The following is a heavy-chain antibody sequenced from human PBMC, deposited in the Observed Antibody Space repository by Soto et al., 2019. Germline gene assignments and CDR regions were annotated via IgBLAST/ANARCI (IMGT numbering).Heavy chain of an antibody. D-gene: IGHD6-19*01. J-gene: IGHJ4*02. V-gene: IGHV1-2*04. CDR1: GGTFSSYA. CDR3: ATSRTSIAVAGEAEYYFDL. CDR2: INPDSGGT. Sequence: ASEKVSCKASGGTFSSYAISWVRQATGQGLEWMGWINPDSGGTNYTQKFQGWVTMTRDTSISTSYMELRRLRSDDTAVYYCATSRTSIAVAGEAEYYFDLWGQGTPVTVSS.